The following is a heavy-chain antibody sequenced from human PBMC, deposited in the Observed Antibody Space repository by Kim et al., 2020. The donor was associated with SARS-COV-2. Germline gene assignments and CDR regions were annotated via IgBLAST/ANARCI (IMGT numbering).Heavy chain of an antibody. Sequence: GGSLRLSCSASGFTFSRYSMHWIRQAPGKGLQHVSTISPEGTTYYGETVKGRFTISRDNSKNTVYLEMSNLRPEDSAVYYCLNRGANFFTSGNSIGPDFWGQGTLVTV. V-gene: IGHV3-64D*06. D-gene: IGHD3-10*01. CDR3: LNRGANFFTSGNSIGPDF. CDR1: GFTFSRYS. J-gene: IGHJ4*02. CDR2: ISPEGTT.